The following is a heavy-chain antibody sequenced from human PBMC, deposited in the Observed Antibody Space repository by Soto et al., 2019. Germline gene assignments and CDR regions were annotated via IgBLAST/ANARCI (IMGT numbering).Heavy chain of an antibody. CDR1: GFTFSNYA. V-gene: IGHV3-30-3*01. J-gene: IGHJ4*02. CDR2: LSFDGNNI. Sequence: GGSLRLSCEASGFTFSNYAIHWVRQAPGKGLEWVAVLSFDGNNIHYADSVKGRFTVSRDNSKNTLFLQMNSLRPEDTALYYCARGPIGDAAMVTNYFDYWGQGTQVTVSS. CDR3: ARGPIGDAAMVTNYFDY. D-gene: IGHD5-18*01.